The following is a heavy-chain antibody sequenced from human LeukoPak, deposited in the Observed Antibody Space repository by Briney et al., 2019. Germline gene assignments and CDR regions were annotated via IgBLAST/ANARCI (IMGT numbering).Heavy chain of an antibody. D-gene: IGHD2-2*02. Sequence: PSETLSLTCTVSGGSISSGDYYWSWIRQPPGKGLEWIGYIYYSGSTYYNPSLKSRVTISVDTSKNQFSLKLSSVTAADTAVYYCARDEGESLYCSSTSCYTREWYFDLWGRGTLVTVSS. CDR2: IYYSGST. CDR1: GGSISSGDYY. V-gene: IGHV4-30-4*08. CDR3: ARDEGESLYCSSTSCYTREWYFDL. J-gene: IGHJ2*01.